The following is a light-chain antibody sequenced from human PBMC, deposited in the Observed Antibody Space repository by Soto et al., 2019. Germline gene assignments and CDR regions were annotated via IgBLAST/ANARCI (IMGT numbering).Light chain of an antibody. CDR2: GAS. CDR3: QQSYSSRLT. V-gene: IGKV1-39*01. Sequence: DIQMTQSPSSLSASVGDRVTITCRASQSISRYINWYQQKPGKAPQLLMYGASSLQSGVPSRLSGSGSGTDFTLTISSLQPEDFATYYCQQSYSSRLTFGGGTKVEIK. CDR1: QSISRY. J-gene: IGKJ4*01.